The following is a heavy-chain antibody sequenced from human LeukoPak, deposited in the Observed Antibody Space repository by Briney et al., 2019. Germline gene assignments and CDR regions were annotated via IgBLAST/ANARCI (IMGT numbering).Heavy chain of an antibody. CDR3: ARELIVLMVYAINYMDV. CDR1: GFTFSSYS. Sequence: GGSLRLSCAASGFTFSSYSMNWVRQAPGKGLGWVSSISGSSSYIYYADSVKGRFTISRDNAKNSLYLQMNSLRAEDTAVYYCARELIVLMVYAINYMDVWGKGTTVTVSS. D-gene: IGHD2-8*01. V-gene: IGHV3-21*01. J-gene: IGHJ6*03. CDR2: ISGSSSYI.